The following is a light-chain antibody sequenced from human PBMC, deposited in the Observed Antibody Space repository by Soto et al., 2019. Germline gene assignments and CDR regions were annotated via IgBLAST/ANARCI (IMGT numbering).Light chain of an antibody. CDR2: YDS. CDR1: NIRTKS. J-gene: IGLJ7*01. Sequence: SYELTQPPSVSVAPGKTARITCGGNNIRTKSVHWYQQKPGQAPVLVIYYDSDRPSGIPERFSGSNSGNTATLTISRVETGDEADYYCQVWDSSSAVFGGGTQLTVL. V-gene: IGLV3-21*04. CDR3: QVWDSSSAV.